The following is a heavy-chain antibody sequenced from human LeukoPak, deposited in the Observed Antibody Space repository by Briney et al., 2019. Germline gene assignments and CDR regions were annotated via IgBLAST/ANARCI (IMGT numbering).Heavy chain of an antibody. CDR1: GGSISSYY. CDR3: ARDYGSGSYSVSRAFDI. J-gene: IGHJ3*02. Sequence: SETLSLTCTVSGGSISSYYWSWIRQFPGKGLEWIGYISYRGSTSYNPSLNSRVSISLDTSKNQFSLKLSSVTAADTAVYYCARDYGSGSYSVSRAFDIWGQGTMVTVSS. V-gene: IGHV4-59*12. D-gene: IGHD3-10*01. CDR2: ISYRGST.